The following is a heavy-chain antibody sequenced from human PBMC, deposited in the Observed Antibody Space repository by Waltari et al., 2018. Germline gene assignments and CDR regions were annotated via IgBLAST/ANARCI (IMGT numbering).Heavy chain of an antibody. V-gene: IGHV4-34*01. CDR3: ARHCSGGSWWCWGDY. J-gene: IGHJ4*02. CDR2: INHSGRT. D-gene: IGHD2-15*01. Sequence: QVQLQQWGAGLLKPSETLSLTCAVYGGSFSGYYWSWIRQPPGKGLEWLGEINHSGRTNYNPSLKSRVTISVDTSKNQFSLKLSSVTAADTAVYYWARHCSGGSWWCWGDYWGQGTLVTVSS. CDR1: GGSFSGYY.